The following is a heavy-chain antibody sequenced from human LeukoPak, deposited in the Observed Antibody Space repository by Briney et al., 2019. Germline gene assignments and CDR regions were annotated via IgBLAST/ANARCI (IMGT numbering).Heavy chain of an antibody. Sequence: SETLSLTCTISGGSVSSGSYYWSWIRQPPGKGLEWIGYIYYSGSAKYNPSLKSRVTISVDTSKNQFSLKLTSVTAADTAVYYCARGFGDWGLSWFDPWGQGTLVTVSS. V-gene: IGHV4-61*01. CDR1: GGSVSSGSYY. J-gene: IGHJ5*02. CDR2: IYYSGSA. D-gene: IGHD3-10*01. CDR3: ARGFGDWGLSWFDP.